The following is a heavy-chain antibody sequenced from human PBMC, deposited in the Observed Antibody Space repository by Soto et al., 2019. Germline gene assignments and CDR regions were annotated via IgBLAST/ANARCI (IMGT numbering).Heavy chain of an antibody. CDR2: TYYRSKWYN. CDR3: ARDDQLWFGDAPYYSDMYV. J-gene: IGHJ6*02. V-gene: IGHV6-1*01. D-gene: IGHD3-10*01. CDR1: GDSVSSNSAA. Sequence: SQTLSLTCAISGDSVSSNSAAWNWIRQSPSRGLEWLGRTYYRSKWYNDYAVSVKSRITINPDTSKNQFSLQLNSVTPEDTAVYYCARDDQLWFGDAPYYSDMYVWGQGTTLTVS.